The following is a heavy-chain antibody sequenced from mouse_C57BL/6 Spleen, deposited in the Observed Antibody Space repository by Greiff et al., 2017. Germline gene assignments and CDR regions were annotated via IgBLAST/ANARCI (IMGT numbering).Heavy chain of an antibody. CDR2: INPGSGGT. V-gene: IGHV1-54*01. Sequence: VKLQQSGAELVRPGTSVKVSCKASGYAFTNYLIEWVKQRPGQGLEWIGVINPGSGGTNYNEKFKGKATLTADKSSSTAYMQLSSLTSEDSAVYFCARKEYDYWGQGTLVTVSA. J-gene: IGHJ3*01. D-gene: IGHD2-14*01. CDR1: GYAFTNYL. CDR3: ARKEYDY.